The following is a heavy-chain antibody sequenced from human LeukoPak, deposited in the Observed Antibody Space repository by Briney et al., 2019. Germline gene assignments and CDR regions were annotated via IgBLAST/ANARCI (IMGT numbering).Heavy chain of an antibody. D-gene: IGHD4-11*01. CDR1: GGTFSSYT. CDR3: ARDWGPSNYDYYYYYGMDV. Sequence: SVKVSCKASGGTFSSYTISWVRQAPGQGLEWMGRIIPILGIANYAQKFQGRVTITADKSTSTAYMELSSLRSEDTAVYYCARDWGPSNYDYYYYYGMDVWGQGTTVTVSS. J-gene: IGHJ6*02. CDR2: IIPILGIA. V-gene: IGHV1-69*04.